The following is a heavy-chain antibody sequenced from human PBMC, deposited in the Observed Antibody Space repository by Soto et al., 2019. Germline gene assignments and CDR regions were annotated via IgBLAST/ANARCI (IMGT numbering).Heavy chain of an antibody. Sequence: SETLSLTCTVSGGSISSGGYYWSWIRQHPGKGLEWIGYIYYSGSTYYNPSLKSRVTISVDTSKNQFSLKLSSVTAADTAVYYCARARYYDSSGYFIPYWGQGTLVTVSS. J-gene: IGHJ4*02. CDR2: IYYSGST. CDR3: ARARYYDSSGYFIPY. V-gene: IGHV4-31*03. CDR1: GGSISSGGYY. D-gene: IGHD3-22*01.